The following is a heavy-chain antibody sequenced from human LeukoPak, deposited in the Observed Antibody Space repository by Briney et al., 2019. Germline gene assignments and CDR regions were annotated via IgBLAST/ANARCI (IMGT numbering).Heavy chain of an antibody. Sequence: GASVKVSCKASGGTFSSYAISWVRQAPGQGLEWMGGIIPIFGTANYAQKFQGRVTITTDESTSTAYMELSSLRSEDTAVYYCARSRRGLTVTTPFDYWGQGTLVTVSS. CDR1: GGTFSSYA. V-gene: IGHV1-69*05. D-gene: IGHD4-17*01. J-gene: IGHJ4*02. CDR3: ARSRRGLTVTTPFDY. CDR2: IIPIFGTA.